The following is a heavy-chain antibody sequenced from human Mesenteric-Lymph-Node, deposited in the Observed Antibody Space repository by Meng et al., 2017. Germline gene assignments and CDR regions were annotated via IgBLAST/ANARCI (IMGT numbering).Heavy chain of an antibody. Sequence: SETLSLTCTVSGGSISSSSYYWGWIRQPPGKGLEWIGSIYYSGSTYYNPSLKSRVTISVDTSKNQFSLKLSSVTAADTAVYYCARDRYGDYLNDAFDIWGQGTMVTVSS. V-gene: IGHV4-39*07. D-gene: IGHD4-17*01. J-gene: IGHJ3*02. CDR1: GGSISSSSYY. CDR3: ARDRYGDYLNDAFDI. CDR2: IYYSGST.